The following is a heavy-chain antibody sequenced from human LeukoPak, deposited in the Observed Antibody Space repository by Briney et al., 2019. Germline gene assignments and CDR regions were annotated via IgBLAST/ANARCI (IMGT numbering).Heavy chain of an antibody. Sequence: GGSLRLSCAASGFTFSSYSINWVRQAPGKGLEWVSYISSSSSTIYYADSVKGRFTISRDNAKNSLYLQMNSLRAEDTAVYYCARDYSGTSFDYWGQGTLVTVSS. CDR3: ARDYSGTSFDY. CDR1: GFTFSSYS. CDR2: ISSSSSTI. J-gene: IGHJ4*02. V-gene: IGHV3-48*01. D-gene: IGHD1-26*01.